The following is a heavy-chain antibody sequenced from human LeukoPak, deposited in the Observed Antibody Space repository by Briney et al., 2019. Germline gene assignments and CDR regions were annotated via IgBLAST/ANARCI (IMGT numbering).Heavy chain of an antibody. CDR1: GFTFSSYW. D-gene: IGHD6-13*01. CDR2: IRVSGST. CDR3: ARGLAAAGTRGPY. V-gene: IGHV3-21*01. J-gene: IGHJ4*02. Sequence: PGGSLRLSCAASGFTFSSYWMSWVRQAPGKGLEWVSGIRVSGSTYYPDSVTGRFTISRDNAKNSLYLQMNSLRADDTAVYYCARGLAAAGTRGPYWGQGTLVTVSS.